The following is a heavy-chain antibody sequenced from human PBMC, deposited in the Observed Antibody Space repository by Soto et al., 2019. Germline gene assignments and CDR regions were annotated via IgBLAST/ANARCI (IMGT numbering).Heavy chain of an antibody. CDR3: ARSSPDYDFWSGYYFVPWFDP. CDR1: GGSISSYY. J-gene: IGHJ5*02. CDR2: IYYSGST. D-gene: IGHD3-3*01. V-gene: IGHV4-59*01. Sequence: SETLSLTCTVSGGSISSYYWSWIRQPPGKGLEWIGYIYYSGSTNYNPSLKSRVTISVDTSKNQFSLKLSSVTAADTAVYYCARSSPDYDFWSGYYFVPWFDPWGQGTLVTVSS.